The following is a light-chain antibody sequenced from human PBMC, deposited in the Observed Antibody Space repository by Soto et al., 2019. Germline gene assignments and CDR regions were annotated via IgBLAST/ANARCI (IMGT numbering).Light chain of an antibody. CDR1: QTITTRY. V-gene: IGKV3-20*01. Sequence: EIVLTQSPGTLSLSPGERATLPCRASQTITTRYLAWYQQKPGQAPRLLIYDASNRATGIPARFSGSGSGTDFTLTISSLEPDDFATYYCQNYNSYSEALGQGNKVDI. CDR2: DAS. CDR3: QNYNSYSEA. J-gene: IGKJ1*01.